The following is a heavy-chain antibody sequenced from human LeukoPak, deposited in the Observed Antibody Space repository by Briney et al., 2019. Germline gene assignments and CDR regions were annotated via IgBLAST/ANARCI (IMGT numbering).Heavy chain of an antibody. CDR1: GCTFSTYG. CDR2: IWFDGSNK. Sequence: GGSLRLSCAASGCTFSTYGMHWVRQAPGKGLEWVAVIWFDGSNKNYADSVKGRFTISRDNSKNTLYLQMNSLRAEDTAVYYCARAISYCSRGSCYSVDYWGQGTLVTVSS. CDR3: ARAISYCSRGSCYSVDY. D-gene: IGHD2-15*01. V-gene: IGHV3-33*01. J-gene: IGHJ4*02.